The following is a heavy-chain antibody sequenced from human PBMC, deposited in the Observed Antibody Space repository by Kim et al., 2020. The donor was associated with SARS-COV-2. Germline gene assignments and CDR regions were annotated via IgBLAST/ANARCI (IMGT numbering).Heavy chain of an antibody. CDR2: A. CDR3: AKGRGGTSTYDF. J-gene: IGHJ4*02. Sequence: AYYADSVKGRFTTARDNPQNTLYLQMNSLRGDDTAVYYCAKGRGGTSTYDFWGQGTLVTVSS. V-gene: IGHV3-23*01. D-gene: IGHD2-2*01.